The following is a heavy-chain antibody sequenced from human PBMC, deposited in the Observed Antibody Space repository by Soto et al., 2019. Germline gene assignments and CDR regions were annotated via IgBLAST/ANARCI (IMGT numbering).Heavy chain of an antibody. CDR2: ISWNSGSI. D-gene: IGHD3-22*01. Sequence: SLRLSCAASXFTFDDYAMHWVRQAPGKGLEWVSGISWNSGSIAYAASVKGRFTISRDDAKNSLYLEMNSLRPEDTALYYCARGGTLISAFDFWGQGTVVTVSS. J-gene: IGHJ3*01. CDR1: XFTFDDYA. V-gene: IGHV3-9*01. CDR3: ARGGTLISAFDF.